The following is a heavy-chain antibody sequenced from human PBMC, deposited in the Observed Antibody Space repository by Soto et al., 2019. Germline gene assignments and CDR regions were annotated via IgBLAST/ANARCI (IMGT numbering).Heavy chain of an antibody. D-gene: IGHD3-3*01. Sequence: QVQLVQSGAEVKKPGASVKVSCKASGYTFTSYAMHWVRQAPGQRLEWMGWINAGNGNTKYSQKFQGRVTITRDTSASTAYMELSSLRSEDTAVYYCARDHRTQGNTIFGVVMYYYYYMDVWGKGTTVTVSS. J-gene: IGHJ6*03. CDR2: INAGNGNT. V-gene: IGHV1-3*01. CDR1: GYTFTSYA. CDR3: ARDHRTQGNTIFGVVMYYYYYMDV.